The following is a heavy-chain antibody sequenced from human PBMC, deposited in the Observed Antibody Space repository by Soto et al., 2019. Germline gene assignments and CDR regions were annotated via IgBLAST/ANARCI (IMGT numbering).Heavy chain of an antibody. CDR3: AKDRKGSYCSGGTCYSFDY. CDR1: GFTLGTYV. V-gene: IGHV3-23*01. CDR2: ISGSGGSA. D-gene: IGHD2-15*01. Sequence: EVQLLESGGGLVQPGGSLRLSCAASGFTLGTYVMTWVRQPPGKGLEWVSAISGSGGSANYADPVKGRFTISRDNTENTVYLQMNSLRVEDTAVYYCAKDRKGSYCSGGTCYSFDYWGQGTLVTVPS. J-gene: IGHJ4*02.